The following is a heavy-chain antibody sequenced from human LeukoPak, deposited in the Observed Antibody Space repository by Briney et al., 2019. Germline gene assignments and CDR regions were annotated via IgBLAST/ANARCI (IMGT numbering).Heavy chain of an antibody. D-gene: IGHD3-10*01. V-gene: IGHV4-59*08. CDR1: GGSISRDY. CDR3: ARLGGRLLSQAFDY. Sequence: SETLSLTCTVSGGSISRDYWSWIRQPPGKGLEWIGYIYYSGSTNYNPSLKSRVTISVDTSKNQFSLKLSSVTAADTAVYYCARLGGRLLSQAFDYWGQGTLVTVSS. CDR2: IYYSGST. J-gene: IGHJ4*02.